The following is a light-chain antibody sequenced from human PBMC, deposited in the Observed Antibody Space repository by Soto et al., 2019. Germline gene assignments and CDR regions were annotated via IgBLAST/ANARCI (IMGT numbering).Light chain of an antibody. V-gene: IGKV1-5*03. CDR2: KGS. CDR1: QSISSW. J-gene: IGKJ4*01. Sequence: DIQMTQSPSTLSASVGDRVTITCRASQSISSWLAWYQQKPGKAPNLLIYKGSTLESGVPSRFSGSGSGTEFTLTISSLQAEDFATYYCQQYYTNPLTFGGGTKVEIK. CDR3: QQYYTNPLT.